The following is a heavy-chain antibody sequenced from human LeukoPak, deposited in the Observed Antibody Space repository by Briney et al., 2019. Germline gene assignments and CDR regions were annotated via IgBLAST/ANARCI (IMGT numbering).Heavy chain of an antibody. CDR2: IYQTGRT. CDR1: GYSITSGYY. J-gene: IGHJ4*02. CDR3: ARPRGYSYGYWDY. Sequence: PSETLSLTCTVSGYSITSGYYWGWVRQPPGKGLEWIGSIYQTGRTYYNLSLKSRVTISVDTSKNQFSLKLTSVTAADTAAYYCARPRGYSYGYWDYWGQGTLVTVSS. D-gene: IGHD5-18*01. V-gene: IGHV4-38-2*02.